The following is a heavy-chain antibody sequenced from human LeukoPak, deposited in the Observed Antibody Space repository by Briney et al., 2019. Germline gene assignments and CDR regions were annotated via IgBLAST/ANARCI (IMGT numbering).Heavy chain of an antibody. CDR2: ISGSGGST. CDR1: GFTFSSYG. V-gene: IGHV3-23*01. CDR3: AKEVLLWFGEPLVYMDV. J-gene: IGHJ6*03. Sequence: GGSLRLSCAASGFTFSSYGMSWVRQAPGKGLEWVSAISGSGGSTYYADSVKGRFTISRDNSKNTLYLQMNSLRAEDTAVYYCAKEVLLWFGEPLVYMDVWGKGTTVTISS. D-gene: IGHD3-10*01.